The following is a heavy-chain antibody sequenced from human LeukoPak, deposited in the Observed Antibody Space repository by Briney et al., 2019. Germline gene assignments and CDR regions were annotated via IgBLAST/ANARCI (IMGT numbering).Heavy chain of an antibody. Sequence: GGSLRLSCAASGFTVSSNYMSWVRQAPGKGQEWVSVIYSGGSTYYADSVKGRFTISRDNSKNTLYLQMNSLRAEDTAVYYCARSFNYYDSSGLFDYWGQGTLVTVSS. CDR3: ARSFNYYDSSGLFDY. CDR2: IYSGGST. D-gene: IGHD3-22*01. CDR1: GFTVSSNY. V-gene: IGHV3-66*01. J-gene: IGHJ4*02.